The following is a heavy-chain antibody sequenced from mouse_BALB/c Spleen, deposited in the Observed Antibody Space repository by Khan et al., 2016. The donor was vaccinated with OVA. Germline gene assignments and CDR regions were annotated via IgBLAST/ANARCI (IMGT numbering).Heavy chain of an antibody. CDR3: ARKDYYDYDPFPY. CDR2: ISYSGNT. V-gene: IGHV3-2*02. J-gene: IGHJ3*01. CDR1: GYSITSEYT. D-gene: IGHD2-4*01. Sequence: VQLKESGPGLVKPSQSLSLTCTVTGYSITSEYTWNWIRQFPGNKLEWMGLISYSGNTRYNPSLKSRISITRDTSKNQFFLQLNSVTSEDTATYYGARKDYYDYDPFPYWGQGTLVTVSA.